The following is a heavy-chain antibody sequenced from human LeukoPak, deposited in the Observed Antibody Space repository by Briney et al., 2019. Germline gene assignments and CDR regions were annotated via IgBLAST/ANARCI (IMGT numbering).Heavy chain of an antibody. CDR1: GFTFSSYW. CDR2: VNKDGSEK. CDR3: ARELIVGVAEYFQH. Sequence: QAGGSLRLSCAASGFTFSSYWMSWVRQTPGKGLEWVANVNKDGSEKYYVDSVRGRFTISRDNAKNSLYLQMNSLRAEDTAVYYCARELIVGVAEYFQHWGQGTLVTVSS. V-gene: IGHV3-7*01. D-gene: IGHD1-26*01. J-gene: IGHJ1*01.